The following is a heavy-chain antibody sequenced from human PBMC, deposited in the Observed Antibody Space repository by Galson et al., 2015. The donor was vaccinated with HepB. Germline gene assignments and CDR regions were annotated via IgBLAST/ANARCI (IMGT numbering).Heavy chain of an antibody. J-gene: IGHJ4*02. CDR1: GYTFTSYG. D-gene: IGHD3-16*01. V-gene: IGHV1-18*01. Sequence: SVKVSCKASGYTFTSYGLSWLRQAPGQGLEYMGWISPYNGNTNYAQKLQGRVTMTTDKSTTTAYMELRSLRSDDTAVYYCALRRGTYTYYFDFWGQGTRVSVS. CDR2: ISPYNGNT. CDR3: ALRRGTYTYYFDF.